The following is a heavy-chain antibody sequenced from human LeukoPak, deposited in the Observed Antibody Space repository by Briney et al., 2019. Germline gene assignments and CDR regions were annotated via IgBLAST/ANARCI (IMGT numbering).Heavy chain of an antibody. CDR2: IYPGDSDT. D-gene: IGHD5/OR15-5a*01. Sequence: GESLKISCKGSGYDFPSYWIAWVRQMPGKGLEWMGIIYPGDSDTRYSPSFQGQVTISVDKSISTAFVQWSSLKASDTAMYYCARHGSVVGLSLRRYYYMDVWGKGTTVTVSS. CDR1: GYDFPSYW. J-gene: IGHJ6*03. CDR3: ARHGSVVGLSLRRYYYMDV. V-gene: IGHV5-51*01.